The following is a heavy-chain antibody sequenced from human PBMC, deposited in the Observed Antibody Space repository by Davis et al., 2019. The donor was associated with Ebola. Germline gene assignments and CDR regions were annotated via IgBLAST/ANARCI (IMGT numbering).Heavy chain of an antibody. Sequence: PGGSLRLSCAASGFSFSDYYMSWVRQAPGKGLEYISYISSAGTITYYADSVKGRFTISRVNAKNSLYLQMNSLRVEDTAVYYCARDLRSPGGPFDYWGQGTLATVSS. CDR3: ARDLRSPGGPFDY. V-gene: IGHV3-11*01. CDR1: GFSFSDYY. D-gene: IGHD2-8*02. J-gene: IGHJ4*02. CDR2: ISSAGTIT.